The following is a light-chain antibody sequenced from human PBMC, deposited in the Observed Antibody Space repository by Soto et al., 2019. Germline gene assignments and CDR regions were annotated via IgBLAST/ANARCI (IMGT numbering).Light chain of an antibody. CDR1: QSIRSW. J-gene: IGKJ5*01. V-gene: IGKV1-5*03. Sequence: QSPSTLSSSVGDRVTITCRASQSIRSWLAWYQQKPGKAPKLLIYKASSLESGVPSRFSGSGSGTEFTLTISSLQPDDFATDYCQQCSSYSSITFGQGTRLE. CDR2: KAS. CDR3: QQCSSYSSIT.